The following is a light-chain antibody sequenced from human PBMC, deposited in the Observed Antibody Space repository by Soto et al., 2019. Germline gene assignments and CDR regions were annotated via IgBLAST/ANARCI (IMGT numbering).Light chain of an antibody. J-gene: IGKJ4*01. CDR3: QQFGGSPRLS. CDR2: FAS. CDR1: RNVRNNS. V-gene: IGKV3-20*01. Sequence: EVVLTQSPGTLSLSPGERATPSARAVRNVRNNSLSWTQHKPGQAPRPLIYFASSRATGVPDRFSGSGSGTDFTLTITRLEPEDSAVYYCQQFGGSPRLSFGGGTKVEI.